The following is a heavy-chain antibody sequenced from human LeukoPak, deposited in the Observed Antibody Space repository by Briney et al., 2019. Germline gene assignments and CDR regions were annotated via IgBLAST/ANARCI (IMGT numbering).Heavy chain of an antibody. J-gene: IGHJ4*02. V-gene: IGHV1-24*01. CDR1: GYTLTELS. Sequence: ASVKVSCKVSGYTLTELSMHWVRQAPGKGLEWMGGFDPEDGETIYAQKFQGRVTMTEDTSTDTAYMELSSLRSEDTAVYYCATVRRRATYYYDSSGYFYWGQGTLVTVSS. D-gene: IGHD3-22*01. CDR2: FDPEDGET. CDR3: ATVRRRATYYYDSSGYFY.